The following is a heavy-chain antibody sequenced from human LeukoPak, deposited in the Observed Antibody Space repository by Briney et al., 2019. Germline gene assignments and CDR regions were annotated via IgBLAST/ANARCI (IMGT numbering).Heavy chain of an antibody. CDR2: ISSSSSYI. J-gene: IGHJ4*02. D-gene: IGHD3-10*01. Sequence: PGGSLRLSCVASGFTFSSYSMNWVRQAPGKGLEWVSSISSSSSYIYYADSVKSRFTTSRDNAKISLYLQMNSLRAEDTAVYYCARGQDYYGSGSGHYWGQGTLVTVSS. CDR1: GFTFSSYS. CDR3: ARGQDYYGSGSGHY. V-gene: IGHV3-21*01.